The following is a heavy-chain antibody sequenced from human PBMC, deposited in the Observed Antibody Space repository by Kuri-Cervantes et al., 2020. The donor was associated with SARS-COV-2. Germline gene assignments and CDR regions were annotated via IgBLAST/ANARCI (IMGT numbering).Heavy chain of an antibody. CDR3: ARSPGDGDYDPFDY. J-gene: IGHJ4*02. Sequence: GGSLRLSCAASGFTFSNYSMNWVRQAPGKGLEWVSSITRSSVYISYADSLKGRFTISRDNAKNSLYLQMNSLRAEDTAVYYCARSPGDGDYDPFDYWGQGTLVTVSS. CDR2: ITRSSVYI. CDR1: GFTFSNYS. D-gene: IGHD4-17*01. V-gene: IGHV3-21*01.